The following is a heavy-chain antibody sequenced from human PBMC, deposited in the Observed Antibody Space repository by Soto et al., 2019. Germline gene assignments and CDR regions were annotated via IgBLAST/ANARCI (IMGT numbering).Heavy chain of an antibody. CDR1: GGSFTSNNW. Sequence: ETLSLTCAVSGGSFTSNNWWTWVRQPPGQGLEWIGEIYRTGSTNYNPSLKSRVTISLDKSENQFSLKVTSLTAADTAVYYCASRDPGTSVDHWGQGTLVTVSS. V-gene: IGHV4-4*02. D-gene: IGHD1-7*01. CDR2: IYRTGST. J-gene: IGHJ5*02. CDR3: ASRDPGTSVDH.